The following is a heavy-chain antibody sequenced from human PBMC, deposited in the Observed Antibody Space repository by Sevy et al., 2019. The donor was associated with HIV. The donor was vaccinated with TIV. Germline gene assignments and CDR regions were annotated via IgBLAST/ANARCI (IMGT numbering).Heavy chain of an antibody. CDR1: GFTFSSYW. D-gene: IGHD6-6*01. Sequence: GGSLRLSCAASGFTFSSYWMHWVRQAPGKGLVWVSRINSDGSSTSYADSVKGRFTISRDNAMNTLYLQMNSLRAEDTAVYYCARGLIAARPSVYYYYGMDVWGQGTTVTVSS. J-gene: IGHJ6*02. CDR2: INSDGSST. CDR3: ARGLIAARPSVYYYYGMDV. V-gene: IGHV3-74*01.